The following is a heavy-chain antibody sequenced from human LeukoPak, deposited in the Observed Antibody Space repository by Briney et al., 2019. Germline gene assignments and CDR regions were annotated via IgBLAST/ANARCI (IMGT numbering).Heavy chain of an antibody. CDR2: IYSGGST. CDR3: ARGGGYSNGFDY. D-gene: IGHD5-18*01. V-gene: IGHV3-66*02. J-gene: IGHJ4*02. CDR1: GLTVSSNY. Sequence: GGSLRLSCTASGLTVSSNYMSRVRQAPGKGLEWVSVIYSGGSTNYADSVKGRFTISRDNSKNTLYLQMNSLRAEDTAVYYCARGGGYSNGFDYWGQGTLVTVSS.